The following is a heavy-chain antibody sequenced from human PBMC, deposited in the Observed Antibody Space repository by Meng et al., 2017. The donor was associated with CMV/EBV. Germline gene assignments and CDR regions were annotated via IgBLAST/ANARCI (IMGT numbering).Heavy chain of an antibody. CDR3: ARLLYTWNDVGVNY. Sequence: GESLKISCAASGFTFSSYWMSWVRQAPGKGLEWVANIKQDGSEKYYVDSVKGRFTISRDNAKNSLYLQMNSLRAEDTAVYYCARLLYTWNDVGVNYWGQGKLVTVSS. CDR1: GFTFSSYW. D-gene: IGHD1-20*01. CDR2: IKQDGSEK. J-gene: IGHJ4*02. V-gene: IGHV3-7*01.